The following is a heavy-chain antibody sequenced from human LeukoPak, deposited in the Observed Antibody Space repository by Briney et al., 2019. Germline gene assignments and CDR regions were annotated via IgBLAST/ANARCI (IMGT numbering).Heavy chain of an antibody. J-gene: IGHJ3*02. CDR1: GFTFSSYG. CDR3: ARGIYCSGGSCYPGDAFDI. CDR2: INHSGST. V-gene: IGHV4-34*01. Sequence: GSLRLSCAASGFTFSSYGMSWVRQPPGKGLEWIGEINHSGSTNYNPSLKSRVTISVDTSKNQFSLKLNSVTAADTAVYYCARGIYCSGGSCYPGDAFDIWGQGTLVTVSS. D-gene: IGHD2-15*01.